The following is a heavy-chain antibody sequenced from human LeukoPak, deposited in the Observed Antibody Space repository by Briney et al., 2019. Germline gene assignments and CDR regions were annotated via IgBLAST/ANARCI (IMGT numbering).Heavy chain of an antibody. CDR3: ARAQGARGNWFDP. CDR1: GGSISSSSAY. CDR2: INHSGST. J-gene: IGHJ5*02. D-gene: IGHD1-26*01. Sequence: SETLSLTCTVSGGSISSSSAYWSWIRQPPGKGLEWIGEINHSGSTNYNPSLKSRVTISVDTSKNQFSLKLSSVTAADTAVYYCARAQGARGNWFDPWGQGTLVTVSS. V-gene: IGHV4-39*07.